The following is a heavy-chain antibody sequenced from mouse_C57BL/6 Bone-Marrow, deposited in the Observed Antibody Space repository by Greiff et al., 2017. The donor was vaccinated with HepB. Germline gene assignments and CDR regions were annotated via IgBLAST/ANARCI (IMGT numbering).Heavy chain of an antibody. CDR2: IHPNSGST. D-gene: IGHD2-4*01. J-gene: IGHJ2*01. CDR3: ARLRRNYFDY. Sequence: QVQLQQSGAELVKPGASVKLSCKASGYTFTSYWMHWVKQRPGQGLEWIGMIHPNSGSTNYNEKFKSKATLTVDKSSSTAYMQLSSLTSEDSAVYYCARLRRNYFDYWGQGTTLTVAS. CDR1: GYTFTSYW. V-gene: IGHV1-64*01.